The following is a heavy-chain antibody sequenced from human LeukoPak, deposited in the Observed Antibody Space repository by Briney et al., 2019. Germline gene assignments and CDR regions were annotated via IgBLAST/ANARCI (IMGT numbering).Heavy chain of an antibody. Sequence: GESRQISCKGSGYNFTSYWIGWVRPLPGKGLEWMGIIYPGDSDTRYSPSFQGQVTISADKSISTAYLQWSSLQASDTAMYYCARGGYFDYWGQGTLVTVSS. V-gene: IGHV5-51*01. CDR2: IYPGDSDT. CDR3: ARGGYFDY. CDR1: GYNFTSYW. J-gene: IGHJ4*02.